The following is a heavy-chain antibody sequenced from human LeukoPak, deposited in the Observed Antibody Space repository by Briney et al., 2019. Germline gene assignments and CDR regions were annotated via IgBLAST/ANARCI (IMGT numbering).Heavy chain of an antibody. CDR2: VSYNGRRK. CDR3: ARQEARGYYYEGLDF. J-gene: IGHJ4*02. V-gene: IGHV3-30*04. Sequence: GGSLRLSCVASGLNFNTYAIHWVRQAPGRGLEWVSLVSYNGRRKDYAASVMGRFTIDRDNSKNTVYLQMNFLSPDDTAVYFCARQEARGYYYEGLDFWGQGSLVTVSS. D-gene: IGHD3-22*01. CDR1: GLNFNTYA.